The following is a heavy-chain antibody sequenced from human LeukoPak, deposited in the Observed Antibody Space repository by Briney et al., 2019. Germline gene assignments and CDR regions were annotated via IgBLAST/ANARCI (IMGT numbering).Heavy chain of an antibody. V-gene: IGHV1-2*02. Sequence: ASVKVSCKASGYTFTSYGISWVRQAPGQGLEWMGWINPNSGGTNCAQKFQGRVTMTRDTSISTAYMELSRLRSDDTAVYYCAGRGSIAVPHYWGQGTLVTVSS. CDR2: INPNSGGT. CDR1: GYTFTSYG. D-gene: IGHD6-19*01. CDR3: AGRGSIAVPHY. J-gene: IGHJ4*02.